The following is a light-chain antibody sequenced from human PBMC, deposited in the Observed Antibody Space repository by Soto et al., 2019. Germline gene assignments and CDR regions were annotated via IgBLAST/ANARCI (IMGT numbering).Light chain of an antibody. CDR3: QQAHTFPFA. J-gene: IGKJ3*01. Sequence: DIQMTQSPSSVSASVGGSVTITCRASQGINVWLAWYQQRPGKAPKLLIYGATGLQIGVPSRFRGGGSGRDFTLTISNLQPEDFATYYCQQAHTFPFAFGPGTRVDV. CDR1: QGINVW. V-gene: IGKV1-12*02. CDR2: GAT.